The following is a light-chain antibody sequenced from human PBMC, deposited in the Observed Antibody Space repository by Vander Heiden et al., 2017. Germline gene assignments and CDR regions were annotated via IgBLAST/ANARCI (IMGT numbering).Light chain of an antibody. V-gene: IGLV1-44*01. Sequence: SVLAQPPSTSGTPGPRATSPCSGSSSNIGSNKVNWYQQFPGTAPKLLIHKSDRRPSGIPDRLSGSKSGTSASMAISGLQSEDEADYYCASWDDSLNGVVFGGGTKLTVL. CDR1: SSNIGSNK. J-gene: IGLJ2*01. CDR2: KSD. CDR3: ASWDDSLNGVV.